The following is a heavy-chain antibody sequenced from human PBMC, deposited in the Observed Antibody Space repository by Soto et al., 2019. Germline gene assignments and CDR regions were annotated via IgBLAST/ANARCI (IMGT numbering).Heavy chain of an antibody. V-gene: IGHV4-31*11. J-gene: IGHJ4*02. CDR1: VASVTRAGSY. CDR2: IYFDGTT. Sequence: QVQLQESGPGLVKPSQTLSLTCDVSVASVTRAGSYWGWIRQRPGQGLEWIGYIYFDGTTYYNPSLKSRVIISADTSRNQFSLSLSFLTAADTAVYYCATRTTVTTFDYWGQGTLVTVSS. CDR3: ATRTTVTTFDY. D-gene: IGHD4-17*01.